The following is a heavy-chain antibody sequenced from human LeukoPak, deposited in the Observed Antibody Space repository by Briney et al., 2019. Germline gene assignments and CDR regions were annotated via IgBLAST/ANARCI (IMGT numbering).Heavy chain of an antibody. CDR3: ARGHSGWYDY. CDR1: GFTFSNYA. CDR2: ISGGVGTT. Sequence: GGSLRLSCAASGFTFSNYAMSWVRQAPGKGLEWVSGISGGVGTTYYVDSVKGRFTISRDNSKNTLFLQMNSLRAEDTAVYYCARGHSGWYDYWGQGTLVTVSS. V-gene: IGHV3-23*01. J-gene: IGHJ4*02. D-gene: IGHD6-19*01.